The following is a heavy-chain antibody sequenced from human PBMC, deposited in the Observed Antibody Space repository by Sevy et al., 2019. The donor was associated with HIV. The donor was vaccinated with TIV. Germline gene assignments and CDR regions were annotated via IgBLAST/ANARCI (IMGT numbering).Heavy chain of an antibody. V-gene: IGHV3-30*04. CDR3: ARDDYAGQAFDI. J-gene: IGHJ3*02. CDR1: GFTFSSYA. D-gene: IGHD4-17*01. Sequence: GGSLRLSCAASGFTFSSYAMHWVRQAPGKGLEWVAVISYDGSNKYYADSVKGRFTISRDNSKNTLYLQMNSLRAEETAVYYCARDDYAGQAFDIWGQGTMVTVSS. CDR2: ISYDGSNK.